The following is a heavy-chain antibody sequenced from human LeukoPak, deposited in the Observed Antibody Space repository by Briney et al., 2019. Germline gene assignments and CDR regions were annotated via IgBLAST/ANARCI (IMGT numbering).Heavy chain of an antibody. D-gene: IGHD4-17*01. CDR3: ARDSSLDYGDYGPFDD. Sequence: GGSLRLSCAASGFTFSSYAMHWVRQAPGKGLEWVAVISYDGSNKYYADSVKGRFTISRDNSKNTLYLQMNSLRAEDTAVYYCARDSSLDYGDYGPFDDWGQGTLATVSS. V-gene: IGHV3-30-3*01. CDR2: ISYDGSNK. J-gene: IGHJ4*02. CDR1: GFTFSSYA.